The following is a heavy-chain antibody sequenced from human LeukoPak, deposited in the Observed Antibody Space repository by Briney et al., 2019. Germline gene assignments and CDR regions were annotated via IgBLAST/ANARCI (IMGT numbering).Heavy chain of an antibody. D-gene: IGHD6-13*01. CDR1: GFTVSSNY. Sequence: GGSLRLSCAASGFTVSSNYISWVRQAPGKGLEWVSVIYSGGSTYYADSVKGRFTISRDNSKNTLYLQMNSLRAEDTAVYYCARDIRYSSSSALYYYYGMDVWGQGTTVIVSS. J-gene: IGHJ6*02. V-gene: IGHV3-53*01. CDR3: ARDIRYSSSSALYYYYGMDV. CDR2: IYSGGST.